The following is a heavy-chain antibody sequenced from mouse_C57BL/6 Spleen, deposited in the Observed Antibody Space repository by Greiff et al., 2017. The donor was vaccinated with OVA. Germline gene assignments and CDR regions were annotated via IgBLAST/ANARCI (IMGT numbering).Heavy chain of an antibody. V-gene: IGHV1-64*01. Sequence: QVQLKQSGAELVKPGASVKLSCKASGYTFTSYWMHWVKQRPGQGLEWIGMIHPNSGSTNYNEKFKSKATLTVDKSSSTAYMQLSSLTSEDSAVYYCARSGDYYGSSYWGFDYWGQGTTLTVSS. CDR3: ARSGDYYGSSYWGFDY. D-gene: IGHD1-1*01. CDR2: IHPNSGST. J-gene: IGHJ2*01. CDR1: GYTFTSYW.